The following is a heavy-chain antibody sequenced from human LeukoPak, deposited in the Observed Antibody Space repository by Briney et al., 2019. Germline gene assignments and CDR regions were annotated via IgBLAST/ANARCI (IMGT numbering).Heavy chain of an antibody. CDR1: GFTFDDYA. CDR2: ISGDGGST. J-gene: IGHJ3*02. Sequence: GGSLRLSCAASGFTFDDYAMHWVRQAPGKGLEWVSLISGDGGSTYYADSLKGRFTISRDNSKNSLYLQMNSLRTEDTALYYCARHSSGWYNSFDIWGQGTMVTVSS. V-gene: IGHV3-43*02. D-gene: IGHD6-19*01. CDR3: ARHSSGWYNSFDI.